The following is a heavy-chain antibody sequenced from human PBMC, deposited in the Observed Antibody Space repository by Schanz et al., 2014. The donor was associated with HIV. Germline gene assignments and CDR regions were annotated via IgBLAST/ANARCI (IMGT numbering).Heavy chain of an antibody. V-gene: IGHV1-69*01. CDR3: ARDDVLDSLAS. J-gene: IGHJ5*02. D-gene: IGHD2-21*01. CDR2: IIPLFGTP. CDR1: GGPFSSYG. Sequence: QVQLVQSGAEVKKPGASVKVSCKASGGPFSSYGITWVRQAPGQGLEWMGGIIPLFGTPKYAQNFQGRVTITAEESTSTVFMELSRLTSEDTAVYYCARDDVLDSLASWGQGTLVTVSS.